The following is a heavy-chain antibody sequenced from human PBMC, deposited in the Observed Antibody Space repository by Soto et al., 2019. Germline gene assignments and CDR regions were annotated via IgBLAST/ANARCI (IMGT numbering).Heavy chain of an antibody. Sequence: ASVKVSCKASGYTFTGYYMHWVRQAPGQGLEWMGWINPNSGGTNYAQKFQGRVTMSRDTSISTAYMELSRLRSDDTAVYYCMRERNKVVQMVYAQTPRHSHYYGMDVWGQGTTVTVSS. CDR1: GYTFTGYY. CDR3: MRERNKVVQMVYAQTPRHSHYYGMDV. CDR2: INPNSGGT. D-gene: IGHD2-8*01. J-gene: IGHJ6*02. V-gene: IGHV1-2*02.